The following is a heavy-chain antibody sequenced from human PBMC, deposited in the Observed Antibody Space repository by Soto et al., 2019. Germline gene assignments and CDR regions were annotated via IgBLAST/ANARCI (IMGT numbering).Heavy chain of an antibody. D-gene: IGHD3-10*01. Sequence: ASVKVSCKASGGTFSIYTISWVRQAPGQGLEWMGRIIPILGIANYAQKFQGRVTITADKSTSTAYMELSSLRSEDTAVYYCASLYGSDYYYYYMDVWGKGTTVTVSS. CDR1: GGTFSIYT. J-gene: IGHJ6*03. CDR2: IIPILGIA. CDR3: ASLYGSDYYYYYMDV. V-gene: IGHV1-69*02.